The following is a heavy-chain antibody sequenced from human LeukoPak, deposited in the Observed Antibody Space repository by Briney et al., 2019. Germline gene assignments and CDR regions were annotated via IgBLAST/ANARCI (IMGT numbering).Heavy chain of an antibody. CDR3: AKWGDYDVLTGYYVSDY. V-gene: IGHV3-23*01. Sequence: GASLRLSCAASGFTFSNYAMSWVRQAPGKGLEWVSAITGSGGDTYYADSVKGRFTISRDNSKNTVFLQMNSLRAENTAVYYCAKWGDYDVLTGYYVSDYWGQGTLVTVSS. D-gene: IGHD3-9*01. J-gene: IGHJ4*02. CDR2: ITGSGGDT. CDR1: GFTFSNYA.